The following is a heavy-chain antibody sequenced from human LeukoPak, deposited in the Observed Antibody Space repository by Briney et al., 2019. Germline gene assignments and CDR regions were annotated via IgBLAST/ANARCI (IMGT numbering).Heavy chain of an antibody. CDR2: IHYCETT. J-gene: IGHJ4*02. CDR1: GGSISTYY. D-gene: IGHD5-12*01. CDR3: GRRGGYSGDATH. V-gene: IGHV4-59*08. Sequence: PSETLSLTCTVSGGSISTYYWSWMRQPPGKGLEWIGYIHYCETTIYHLSLKTRVTISLDTSKKHFSLTLGSVTGADRGVYFFGRRGGYSGDATHWGQGTLVTVSS.